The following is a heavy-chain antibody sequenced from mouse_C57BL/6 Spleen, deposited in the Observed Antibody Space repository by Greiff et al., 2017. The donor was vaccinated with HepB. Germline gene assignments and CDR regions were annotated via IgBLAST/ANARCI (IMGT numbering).Heavy chain of an antibody. CDR1: GYSITSGYY. Sequence: EVKVEESGPGLVKPSQSLSLTCSVTGYSITSGYYWNWIRQFPGNKLEWMGYISYDGSNNYNPSLKNRISITRDTSKNQFFLKLNSVTTEDTATYYCARGVYRYWYFDVWGTGTTVTVSS. V-gene: IGHV3-6*01. J-gene: IGHJ1*03. D-gene: IGHD2-1*01. CDR2: ISYDGSN. CDR3: ARGVYRYWYFDV.